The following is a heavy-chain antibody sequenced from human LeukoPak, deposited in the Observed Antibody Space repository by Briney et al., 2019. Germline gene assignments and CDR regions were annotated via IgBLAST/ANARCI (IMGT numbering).Heavy chain of an antibody. D-gene: IGHD6-13*01. Sequence: ASVKVSCKASGYTFTSYGISWVRQAPGQGLEWMGWISAYNGNTNYAQKLQGRVTMTTDTSTSTAYMELRSLRSDDTAVYYCAREYSSSWYYYYYMDVWGKGTTVTVFS. CDR2: ISAYNGNT. CDR3: AREYSSSWYYYYYMDV. CDR1: GYTFTSYG. V-gene: IGHV1-18*01. J-gene: IGHJ6*03.